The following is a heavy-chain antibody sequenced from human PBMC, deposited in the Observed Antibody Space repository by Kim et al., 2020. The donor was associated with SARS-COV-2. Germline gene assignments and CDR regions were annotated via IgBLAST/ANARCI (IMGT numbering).Heavy chain of an antibody. CDR3: ARELSGSYSDY. Sequence: YASSVKGRLTISRDNSQNLVYLQMDNVKVEDTAVYYCARELSGSYSDYWGQGTRVTVSS. D-gene: IGHD1-26*01. J-gene: IGHJ4*02. V-gene: IGHV3-21*06.